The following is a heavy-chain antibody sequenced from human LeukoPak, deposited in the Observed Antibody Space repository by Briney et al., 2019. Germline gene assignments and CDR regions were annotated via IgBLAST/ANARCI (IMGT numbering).Heavy chain of an antibody. CDR1: GFTFSSYW. J-gene: IGHJ4*02. D-gene: IGHD6-19*01. Sequence: GGSLRLSCAASGFTFSSYWMSWVRQAPGKGLEWVANIKQDGSEKYYVDSVKGRFTISRDNAKNSLYLQMNSLRAEDTALYYCAKDIRGSSGWYYFDYWGQGTLVTVSS. V-gene: IGHV3-7*03. CDR2: IKQDGSEK. CDR3: AKDIRGSSGWYYFDY.